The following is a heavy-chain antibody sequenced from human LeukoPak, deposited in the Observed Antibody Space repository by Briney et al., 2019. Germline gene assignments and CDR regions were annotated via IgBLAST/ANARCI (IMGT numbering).Heavy chain of an antibody. CDR2: ISGSGGNT. V-gene: IGHV3-23*01. J-gene: IGHJ4*02. Sequence: PGGPLRLSCAASGFTFSSYAMSWVRQAPGKGLEWVSAISGSGGNTYYADSVKGRFTISRDNSKNTLYLQMNSLRAEDTAVYYCAKTTYYYGSVDYWGQGTLVTVSS. D-gene: IGHD3-10*01. CDR1: GFTFSSYA. CDR3: AKTTYYYGSVDY.